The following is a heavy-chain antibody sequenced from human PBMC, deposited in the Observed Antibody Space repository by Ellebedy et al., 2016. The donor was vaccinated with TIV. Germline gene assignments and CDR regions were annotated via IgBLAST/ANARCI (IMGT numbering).Heavy chain of an antibody. Sequence: SETLSLTXAVYGGSFSGYYWSWIRQPPGKGLEWIGEINHSGSTNYNPSLKSRVTISVDTSKNQFSLKLSSVTAADTAVYYCARGIRPVVPAAPPYYMDVWGKGTTVTVSS. CDR3: ARGIRPVVPAAPPYYMDV. V-gene: IGHV4-34*01. CDR1: GGSFSGYY. CDR2: INHSGST. D-gene: IGHD2-2*01. J-gene: IGHJ6*03.